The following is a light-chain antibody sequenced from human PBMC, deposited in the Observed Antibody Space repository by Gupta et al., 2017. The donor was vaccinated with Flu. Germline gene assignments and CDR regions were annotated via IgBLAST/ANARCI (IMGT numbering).Light chain of an antibody. CDR1: QSVSNY. V-gene: IGKV3-20*01. Sequence: DIVLTQSPGTLSLSPGERATLSCRASQSVSNYLAWYQQKPGQAPRLLIYGASSRATGIPDRFSGSGSGTDFTLTITRLEPEDFAVYSCQQYFSSPPLTFGGGTKVEIK. CDR2: GAS. J-gene: IGKJ4*01. CDR3: QQYFSSPPLT.